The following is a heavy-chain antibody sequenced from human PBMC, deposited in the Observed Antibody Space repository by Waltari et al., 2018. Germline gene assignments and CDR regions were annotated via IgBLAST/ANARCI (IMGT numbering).Heavy chain of an antibody. V-gene: IGHV1-69-2*01. CDR1: GYTFTDYY. CDR2: VDPEDGET. CDR3: ATDRNCSSTSCYWGNAFDI. J-gene: IGHJ3*02. Sequence: EVQLVQSGAEVKKPGATVKISCKASGYTFTDYYMHWVQQAPGKGLEWMGRVDPEDGETIYAEKFQGRVTITADTSTDTAYMELSSLRSEDTAVYYCATDRNCSSTSCYWGNAFDIWGQGTMVTVSS. D-gene: IGHD2-2*01.